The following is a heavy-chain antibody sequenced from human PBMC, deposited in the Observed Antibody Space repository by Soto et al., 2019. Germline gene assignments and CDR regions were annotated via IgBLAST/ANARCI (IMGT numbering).Heavy chain of an antibody. V-gene: IGHV3-30*07. Sequence: GATRSLSCSASAFTFSRYPMHWVREARGKGLGWASVIRDKGRNKYYADSVKGRFTISRDNPKNTLYLQMNSLRAEVTAVYYCATFNSSQYYFDYLGQGTLVTVSS. CDR3: ATFNSSQYYFDY. D-gene: IGHD6-13*01. CDR1: AFTFSRYP. J-gene: IGHJ4*02. CDR2: IRDKGRNK.